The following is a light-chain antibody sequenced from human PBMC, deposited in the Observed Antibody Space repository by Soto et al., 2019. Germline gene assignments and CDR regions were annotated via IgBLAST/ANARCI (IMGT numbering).Light chain of an antibody. Sequence: DIPMTQSPSTLSASVGDRVTITCRASQSISTWLAWYQQKPGKAPKLLISKASSLESGVPSRFSGSGSETEFTLTISSLQPDDFATYHCQHYSTIAITFGGGTKVEIK. CDR1: QSISTW. CDR2: KAS. J-gene: IGKJ4*01. V-gene: IGKV1-5*03. CDR3: QHYSTIAIT.